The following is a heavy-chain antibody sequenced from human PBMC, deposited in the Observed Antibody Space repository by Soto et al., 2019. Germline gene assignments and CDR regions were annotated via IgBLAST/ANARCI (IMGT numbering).Heavy chain of an antibody. Sequence: PGESLKISCKASGYRFSVYSSDWVRQMPGKGLELLAIMYRPDSDIRYSRCFEDHVTISPEXSTRTPFLQWSSLKASDAAMYYWETAYVYDFESSNYYRDSFDFGAHGRLVTVSS. CDR2: MYRPDSDI. CDR1: GYRFSVYS. J-gene: IGHJ3*01. V-gene: IGHV5-51*01. CDR3: ETAYVYDFESSNYYRDSFDF. D-gene: IGHD3-22*01.